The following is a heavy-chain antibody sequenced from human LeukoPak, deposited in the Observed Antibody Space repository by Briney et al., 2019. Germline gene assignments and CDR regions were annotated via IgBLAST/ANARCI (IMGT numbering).Heavy chain of an antibody. CDR2: ISGSGGST. V-gene: IGHV3-23*01. CDR1: GFTFSSYA. D-gene: IGHD3-3*01. J-gene: IGHJ4*02. CDR3: ARKYYDFWSGYSPYFDY. Sequence: GGSLRLSCAASGFTFSSYAMSWVRQAPGKGLEWVSAISGSGGSTYYADSVKGRFTISRDNSKNTLYLQMNSLGAEDTAVYYCARKYYDFWSGYSPYFDYWGQGTLVTVSS.